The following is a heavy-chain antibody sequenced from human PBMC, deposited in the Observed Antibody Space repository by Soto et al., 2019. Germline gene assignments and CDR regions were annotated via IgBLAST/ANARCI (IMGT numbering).Heavy chain of an antibody. D-gene: IGHD3-22*01. CDR1: GFTLGTYG. CDR2: ISNDGGDK. CDR3: AKEFFDSSGFYPSLDALDI. V-gene: IGHV3-30*18. J-gene: IGHJ3*02. Sequence: QVQLAESGGGVVQPGRSLTITCAASGFTLGTYGMHWVRQAPGKGLAWVAVISNDGGDKYYSDSVMGRFTISRDNSKNTLFLQMNSLRAEDTAVYFCAKEFFDSSGFYPSLDALDIWGQGTVVTVSS.